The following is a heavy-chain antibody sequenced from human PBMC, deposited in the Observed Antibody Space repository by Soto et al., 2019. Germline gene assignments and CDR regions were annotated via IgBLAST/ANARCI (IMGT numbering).Heavy chain of an antibody. V-gene: IGHV3-30-3*01. J-gene: IGHJ4*02. Sequence: QVQLVESGGGVVQPGRSLRLSCAASGFTFSSYAMHWVRQAPGKGLEWVAVISYDGSNKYYADSVKGRFTISRDNSKNTLYLQMNSLRAEDTAVYYCARGSRYYDSSGYYRTFDYWGQGTLVTVSS. CDR2: ISYDGSNK. D-gene: IGHD3-22*01. CDR3: ARGSRYYDSSGYYRTFDY. CDR1: GFTFSSYA.